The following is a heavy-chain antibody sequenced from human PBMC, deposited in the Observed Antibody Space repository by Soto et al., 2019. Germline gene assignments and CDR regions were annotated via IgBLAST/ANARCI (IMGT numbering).Heavy chain of an antibody. CDR1: GYPFTRYR. CDR2: ISGYNGDT. D-gene: IGHD3-3*01. Sequence: ASVKVSCKASGYPFTRYRIRWVRQAPGQGLEWMGWISGYNGDTEYSKNFQGRRTMTIDTSTTPALMELRSLRSDDTAVYYCASASLTIFGAPYGMDVWGQGTSVTVSS. J-gene: IGHJ6*02. V-gene: IGHV1-18*04. CDR3: ASASLTIFGAPYGMDV.